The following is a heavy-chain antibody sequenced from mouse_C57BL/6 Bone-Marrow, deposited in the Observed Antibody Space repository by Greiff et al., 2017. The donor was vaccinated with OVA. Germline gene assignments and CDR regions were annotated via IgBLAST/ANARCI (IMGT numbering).Heavy chain of an antibody. CDR3: ATRDGYYGFDY. D-gene: IGHD2-3*01. Sequence: QVQLQQSGPELVKPGASVKISCKASGYAFSSSWMNWVKQRPGKGLEWIGRIYPGDGDPNYNGKFKGKATLTADKSSSTAYMQLSSLTSEDSAVYFCATRDGYYGFDYWGQGTTLTVAS. CDR1: GYAFSSSW. CDR2: IYPGDGDP. J-gene: IGHJ2*01. V-gene: IGHV1-82*01.